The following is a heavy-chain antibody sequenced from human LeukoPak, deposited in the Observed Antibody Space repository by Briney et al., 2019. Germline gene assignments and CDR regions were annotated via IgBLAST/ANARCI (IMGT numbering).Heavy chain of an antibody. Sequence: GGSLRVSCAASGFPFSSYWMHWVRHAPGKGLVWVSRINTDGSITTYADSVRGRFTISRDNAKNTLYLQMNSLRAEDTAVYYCARDGELLDYWGQGTLVTVSS. CDR2: INTDGSIT. J-gene: IGHJ4*02. V-gene: IGHV3-74*01. CDR1: GFPFSSYW. D-gene: IGHD1-26*01. CDR3: ARDGELLDY.